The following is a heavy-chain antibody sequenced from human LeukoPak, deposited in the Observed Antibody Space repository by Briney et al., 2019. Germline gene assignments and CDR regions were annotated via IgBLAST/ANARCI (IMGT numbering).Heavy chain of an antibody. CDR1: GGSISSSNW. V-gene: IGHV4-4*02. Sequence: SETLSLTCAVSGGSISSSNWWTWVRQPPGKGLEWIGEIYHGGSTNYNPSLKSRVTISVDKSKNQFSLKLNSVTAADTAVYYCARVGGYRSFDYWGQGTLVTVSS. J-gene: IGHJ4*02. CDR2: IYHGGST. D-gene: IGHD3-22*01. CDR3: ARVGGYRSFDY.